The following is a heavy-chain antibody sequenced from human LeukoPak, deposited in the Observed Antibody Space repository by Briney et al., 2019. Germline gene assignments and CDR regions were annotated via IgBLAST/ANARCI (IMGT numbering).Heavy chain of an antibody. D-gene: IGHD3/OR15-3a*01. V-gene: IGHV4-34*01. Sequence: PSETLSLTCAVYGGSFSGYYWSWIRQPPGKGLEWIGEINHSGSTNYNPSLKSRVTISVDTSKNQFSLQLTSVTAADTAVYYCAKVGTGHDYWGQGTLVTVSS. CDR1: GGSFSGYY. CDR3: AKVGTGHDY. CDR2: INHSGST. J-gene: IGHJ4*02.